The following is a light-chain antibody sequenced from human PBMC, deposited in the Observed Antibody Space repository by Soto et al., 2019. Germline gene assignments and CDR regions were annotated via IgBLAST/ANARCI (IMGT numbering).Light chain of an antibody. Sequence: DIQMTQSPSTLSASVGDRVTITCRANQSISDWLAWYQQKPGKAPKLLIYDASNLESGVPSRFSGSRSGTEFTLTISSLQPDDFATYYCQQYNSSPLTFGGGTKMEIK. J-gene: IGKJ4*01. V-gene: IGKV1-5*01. CDR3: QQYNSSPLT. CDR2: DAS. CDR1: QSISDW.